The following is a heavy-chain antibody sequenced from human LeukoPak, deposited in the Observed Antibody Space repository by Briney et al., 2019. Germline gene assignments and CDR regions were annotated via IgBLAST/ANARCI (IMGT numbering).Heavy chain of an antibody. D-gene: IGHD3-22*01. CDR2: IYHSGNT. CDR1: AYSISSGYY. J-gene: IGHJ4*02. CDR3: ARADYYDSSGYYFDY. Sequence: SETLSLTCTVSAYSISSGYYWGWIRQAPGKGLEWIGSIYHSGNTYYNPSLKSQVTISVDTSKNQFSLKLSSVTAADTAVYYCARADYYDSSGYYFDYWGQGTLVAVSS. V-gene: IGHV4-38-2*02.